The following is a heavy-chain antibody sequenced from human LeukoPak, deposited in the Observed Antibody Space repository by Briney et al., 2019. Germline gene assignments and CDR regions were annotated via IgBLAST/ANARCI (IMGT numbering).Heavy chain of an antibody. CDR1: GFIFSDYS. J-gene: IGHJ6*03. Sequence: GGSLRLSCVASGFIFSDYSMDWVRQAPGKGLEWVSSISSSSAYIFYSDSVKGRFTISRDNAQSSLYLQMNSLRPEDTALYYCAKDRAARGRGNYFYMDVWGKGTTVTVSS. CDR2: ISSSSAYI. D-gene: IGHD2/OR15-2a*01. V-gene: IGHV3-21*04. CDR3: AKDRAARGRGNYFYMDV.